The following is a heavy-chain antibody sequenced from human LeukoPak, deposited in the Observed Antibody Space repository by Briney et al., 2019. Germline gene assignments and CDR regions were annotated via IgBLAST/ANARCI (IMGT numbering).Heavy chain of an antibody. CDR1: GYTFTSYG. V-gene: IGHV1-18*01. J-gene: IGHJ5*01. CDR2: TSAYNGNT. D-gene: IGHD3-10*01. CDR3: ARDRSSGSYYPNWFDS. Sequence: GASVKVSCKASGYTFTSYGISWVRQAPGQGLEWMGWTSAYNGNTNYAQKLQGRVTVTTDTSTSTAYMELRSLRSDDTAVYYCARDRSSGSYYPNWFDSWGQGTLVTVSS.